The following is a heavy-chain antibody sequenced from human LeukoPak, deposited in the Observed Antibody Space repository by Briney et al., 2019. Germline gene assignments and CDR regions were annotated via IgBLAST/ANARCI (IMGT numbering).Heavy chain of an antibody. CDR3: ARGRYQLLFDY. D-gene: IGHD2-2*01. CDR2: IYYTGST. Sequence: PSETLSLTCTVSGGSISSGDYYWSWVRQHPGKGLEWIGYIYYTGSTFYNPSLKSRVTLSVDTSKNQFSLKLTSVTAADTAVFYCARGRYQLLFDYWGQGTLVTVSS. V-gene: IGHV4-31*03. CDR1: GGSISSGDYY. J-gene: IGHJ4*02.